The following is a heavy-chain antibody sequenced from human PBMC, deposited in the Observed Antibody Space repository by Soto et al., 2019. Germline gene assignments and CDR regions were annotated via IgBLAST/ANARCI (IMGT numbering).Heavy chain of an antibody. V-gene: IGHV1-2*02. Sequence: ASVTVSCKASGYTFTGYYMHWVRQAPGQGLEWMGWINPNSGGTNYAQKFQGRVTMTRDTSISTAYMELSRLRSDDTAVYYCARSYDSMAYAFDIWGQGTMVTVSS. CDR1: GYTFTGYY. CDR2: INPNSGGT. CDR3: ARSYDSMAYAFDI. D-gene: IGHD3-22*01. J-gene: IGHJ3*02.